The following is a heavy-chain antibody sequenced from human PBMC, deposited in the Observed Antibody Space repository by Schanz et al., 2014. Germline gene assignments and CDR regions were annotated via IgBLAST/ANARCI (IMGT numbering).Heavy chain of an antibody. CDR3: ARDGYRNGRPFDH. V-gene: IGHV3-11*04. Sequence: QVQLVESGGGLVKPGGSLRLSCAASGFTFSDYCMVWIRQAPGKGLEWLSYISRDGTTSYYADSVKGRFTISRDTAENSVYLQMNSLRAEDTAVYYCARDGYRNGRPFDHWGQGTRVTVSA. J-gene: IGHJ4*02. CDR1: GFTFSDYC. D-gene: IGHD5-18*01. CDR2: ISRDGTTS.